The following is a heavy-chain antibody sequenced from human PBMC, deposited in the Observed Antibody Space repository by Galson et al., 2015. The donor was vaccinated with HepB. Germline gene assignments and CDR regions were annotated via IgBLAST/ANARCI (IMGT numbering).Heavy chain of an antibody. CDR2: IRSKANSYAT. Sequence: LRLSCAASGFTFSGSAMHWVRQASGKGLEWVGRIRSKANSYATAYAASVKGRFTISRDDSKNTAYLQMNSLKTEDTAVYYCRAGVIAPYYMDVWGKGTTVTVSS. D-gene: IGHD2-21*01. CDR1: GFTFSGSA. CDR3: RAGVIAPYYMDV. V-gene: IGHV3-73*01. J-gene: IGHJ6*03.